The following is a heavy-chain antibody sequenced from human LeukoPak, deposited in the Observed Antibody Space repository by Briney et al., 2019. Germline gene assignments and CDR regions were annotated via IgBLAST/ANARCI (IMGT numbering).Heavy chain of an antibody. D-gene: IGHD6-6*01. CDR1: GGSISSYY. Sequence: PSETLSLTCSVSGGSISSYYWFWIRQPPGKGLQWIGDIYYRGNTNYNPSLKSRVTISVDTSKDQFSLKLTSVTAADTAVYYCARGLHSRSSGRRFDVFEIWGQGTMVTVSS. V-gene: IGHV4-59*01. CDR3: ARGLHSRSSGRRFDVFEI. J-gene: IGHJ3*02. CDR2: IYYRGNT.